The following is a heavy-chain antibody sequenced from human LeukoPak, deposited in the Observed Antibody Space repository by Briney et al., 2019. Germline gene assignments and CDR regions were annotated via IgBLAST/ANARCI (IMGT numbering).Heavy chain of an antibody. CDR3: ARDPLADRYSSGWVP. D-gene: IGHD6-19*01. CDR1: GGTFSSYA. Sequence: GASVKVSCKASGGTFSSYAISWVRQAPGQGLEWTGRIIPILGIANYAQEFQGRVTITADKSTSTAYMELSSLRSEDTAVYYCARDPLADRYSSGWVPWGQGTLVTVSS. CDR2: IIPILGIA. J-gene: IGHJ5*02. V-gene: IGHV1-69*04.